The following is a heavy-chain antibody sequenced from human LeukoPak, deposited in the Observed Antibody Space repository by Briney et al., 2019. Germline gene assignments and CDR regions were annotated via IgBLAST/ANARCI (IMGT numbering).Heavy chain of an antibody. V-gene: IGHV4-59*01. CDR3: AREDSSSWSGLGFDP. D-gene: IGHD6-13*01. CDR2: IYYSGST. Sequence: KPSETLSVTCTVSGGSISSYYWSWIRQPPGKGLEWIGYIYYSGSTNYNPSLKSRVTISVDTSKNQFSLKLSSVTAADTAVYYCAREDSSSWSGLGFDPWGQGTLVTVSS. CDR1: GGSISSYY. J-gene: IGHJ5*02.